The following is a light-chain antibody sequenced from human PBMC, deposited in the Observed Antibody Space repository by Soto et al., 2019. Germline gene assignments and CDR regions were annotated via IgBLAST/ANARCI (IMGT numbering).Light chain of an antibody. CDR3: QQDCSSPWT. V-gene: IGKV3-20*01. J-gene: IGKJ1*01. CDR1: QSVSSSY. Sequence: EIVLTQSPGTLSLSPGERATLSCRASQSVSSSYLAWYQQKPGQAPRLLIYGASSRATGIPDRFSGSGSGTDFTLTISRPEPEDVSVYYCQQDCSSPWTFGQGTKVEIK. CDR2: GAS.